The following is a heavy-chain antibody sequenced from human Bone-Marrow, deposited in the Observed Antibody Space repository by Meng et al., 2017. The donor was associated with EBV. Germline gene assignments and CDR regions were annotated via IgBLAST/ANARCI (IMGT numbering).Heavy chain of an antibody. J-gene: IGHJ4*02. Sequence: VQLLESWGGLVQPGGYLRPSCAASGFTFSSYAMGWVRQAPGKGLEWVSAISGSGGSTYYADSVKGRFTISRDNSKNTLYLQMNSLRAEDTAVYYCANRLAGAFDYWGQGTLVTVSS. CDR2: ISGSGGST. CDR3: ANRLAGAFDY. V-gene: IGHV3-23*01. CDR1: GFTFSSYA.